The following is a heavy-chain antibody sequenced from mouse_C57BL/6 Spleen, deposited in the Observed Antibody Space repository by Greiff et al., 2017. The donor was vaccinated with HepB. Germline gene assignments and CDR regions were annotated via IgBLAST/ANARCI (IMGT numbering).Heavy chain of an antibody. Sequence: VQLQQSGAELVRPGASVKLSCTASGFNIKDDYMHWVKQRPEQGLEWIGWIDPENGDTEYASKFQGKATITADTSSNTAYLQLSSLTSEDTAVYYCTTFYYYGSSPLYYYAMDYWGQGTSVTVSS. V-gene: IGHV14-4*01. CDR2: IDPENGDT. CDR1: GFNIKDDY. CDR3: TTFYYYGSSPLYYYAMDY. J-gene: IGHJ4*01. D-gene: IGHD1-1*01.